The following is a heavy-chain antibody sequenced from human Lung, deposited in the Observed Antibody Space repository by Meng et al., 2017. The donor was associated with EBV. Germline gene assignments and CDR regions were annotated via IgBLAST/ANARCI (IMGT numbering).Heavy chain of an antibody. CDR2: ITTKASNYAT. Sequence: EMQFVESGGGLVQPGGSLKLSCAASGSTLSGSAIHWVRQASGKGLEWIGRITTKASNYATAYATSVNGRFTVSRDDSGNTAFLQMNSLKTEDTAIYYCTNLDYWGQGTLVTVSS. V-gene: IGHV3-73*02. CDR3: TNLDY. CDR1: GSTLSGSA. J-gene: IGHJ4*02.